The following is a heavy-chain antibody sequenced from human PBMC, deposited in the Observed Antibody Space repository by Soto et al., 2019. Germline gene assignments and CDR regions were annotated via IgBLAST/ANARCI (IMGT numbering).Heavy chain of an antibody. CDR2: ISDSGGET. CDR1: VCRFSNFA. V-gene: IGHV3-23*01. D-gene: IGHD3-10*01. CDR3: ARNPLSQFDIITFGY. J-gene: IGHJ4*02. Sequence: VGSLRLSCASSVCRFSNFALSCVRDFPGKGLEWVSGISDSGGETYYAGSVKGRFTISRDNSKNTLYLQMNTLRAEDTAVYYCARNPLSQFDIITFGYWGQGTLVIVSS.